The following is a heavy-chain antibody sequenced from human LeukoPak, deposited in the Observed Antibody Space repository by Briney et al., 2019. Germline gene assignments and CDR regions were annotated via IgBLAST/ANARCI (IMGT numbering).Heavy chain of an antibody. CDR3: XXXXXXXXXXXXYDDPGLRGESYFDY. Sequence: KPSETLSLTCTVSGGSISSSSYSWGWIRQPPGKGLEWIGEINHSGSTNYNPSLKSRVTISVDTSKNQFSLKLIFVTAADTAVYXXXXXXXXXXXXXXYDDPGLRGESYFDYWGQGTLVTVSS. CDR2: INHSGST. D-gene: IGHD3-10*01. V-gene: IGHV4-39*07. CDR1: GGSISSSSYS. J-gene: IGHJ4*02.